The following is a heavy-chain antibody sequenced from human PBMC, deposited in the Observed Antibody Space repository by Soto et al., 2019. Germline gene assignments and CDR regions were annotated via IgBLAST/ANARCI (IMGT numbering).Heavy chain of an antibody. Sequence: PGGSLRLSCAASGFTFSSYGMHWVRQAPGKGLEWVAVISYDGSNKYYADSVKGRFTISRDNSKNTLYLQMNSLRAEDTAVYYCAKDLGEMATLAFDYWGQGTLVTVSS. CDR3: AKDLGEMATLAFDY. CDR2: ISYDGSNK. D-gene: IGHD2-15*01. J-gene: IGHJ4*02. V-gene: IGHV3-30*18. CDR1: GFTFSSYG.